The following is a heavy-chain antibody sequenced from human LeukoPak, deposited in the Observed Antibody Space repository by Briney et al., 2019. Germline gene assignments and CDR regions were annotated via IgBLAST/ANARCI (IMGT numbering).Heavy chain of an antibody. D-gene: IGHD3-10*01. CDR3: ARDPGTLLRGSRRGYDGDYYYMHV. CDR2: IHYSGTS. Sequence: SETLSLTCSVSGASISSSSYYWGWIRQPPGKGLEWIGSIHYSGTSYYNSSLKSRVTISVDTSNNQISLRLNSVTAADTAVYYCARDPGTLLRGSRRGYDGDYYYMHVWGKGTTVTISS. J-gene: IGHJ6*03. V-gene: IGHV4-39*07. CDR1: GASISSSSYY.